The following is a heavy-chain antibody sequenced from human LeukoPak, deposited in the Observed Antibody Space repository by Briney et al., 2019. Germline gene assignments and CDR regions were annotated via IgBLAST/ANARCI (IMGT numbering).Heavy chain of an antibody. Sequence: PGGSLRLSCAASGFTVSSNYMSWVRQAPGKGLEWVSVIYSSGSTYYADSVKGRFTISRDNSKNTLYLQMNSLRAEDTAVYYCARAGPGSYFPVWGQGTLVTVSS. CDR3: ARAGPGSYFPV. D-gene: IGHD3-10*01. V-gene: IGHV3-66*01. J-gene: IGHJ4*02. CDR1: GFTVSSNY. CDR2: IYSSGST.